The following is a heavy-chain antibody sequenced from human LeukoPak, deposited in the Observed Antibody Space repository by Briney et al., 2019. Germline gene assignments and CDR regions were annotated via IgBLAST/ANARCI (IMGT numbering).Heavy chain of an antibody. CDR3: AREIVGAVDAFDI. V-gene: IGHV4-59*01. CDR2: IYYSGST. CDR1: GGSISSYY. J-gene: IGHJ3*02. Sequence: SETLSLTCTVSGGSISSYYWSWIRQPPGKGLEWVGYIYYSGSTNYNPSLKSRVIISVDTSKNQFSLKLSSVTAADTAVYYCAREIVGAVDAFDIWGQGTMVTVSS. D-gene: IGHD1-26*01.